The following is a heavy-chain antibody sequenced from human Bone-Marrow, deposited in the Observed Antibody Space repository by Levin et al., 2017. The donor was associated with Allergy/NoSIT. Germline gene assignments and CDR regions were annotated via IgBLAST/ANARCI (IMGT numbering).Heavy chain of an antibody. CDR2: ISAYNGNT. CDR1: GYTFTSYG. J-gene: IGHJ5*02. D-gene: IGHD1-7*01. CDR3: ARVVETGTTGGNWFDP. Sequence: ASVKVSCKASGYTFTSYGISWVRQAPGQGLEWMGWISAYNGNTNYAQKLQGRVTMTTDTSTSTAYMELRSLRSDDTAVYYCARVVETGTTGGNWFDPWGQGTLVTVSS. V-gene: IGHV1-18*01.